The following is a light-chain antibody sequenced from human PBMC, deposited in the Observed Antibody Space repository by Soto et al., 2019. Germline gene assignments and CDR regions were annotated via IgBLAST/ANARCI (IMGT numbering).Light chain of an antibody. Sequence: EIVMTQSPATLSVSPGERATLSCGASQSVSSNLAWYQQTPGQAPRLLIYGASTRATGIPARFSGSGSGTEFTLTISSLQSEDFAVYYCQQYNNWPITFGQGTRLEIK. V-gene: IGKV3-15*01. CDR2: GAS. CDR1: QSVSSN. CDR3: QQYNNWPIT. J-gene: IGKJ5*01.